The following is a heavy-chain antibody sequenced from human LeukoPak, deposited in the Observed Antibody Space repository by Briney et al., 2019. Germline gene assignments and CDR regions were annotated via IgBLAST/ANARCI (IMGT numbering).Heavy chain of an antibody. D-gene: IGHD4-17*01. CDR3: ARDDYGETFDY. Sequence: GGSLRLSCAASGFTFSNYALSWVRQAPGKGLEWVSAISGLGGSTYYADSVKGRFTISRDNSKNTLYLQMNSLRAEDTAVYYCARDDYGETFDYWGQGTLVTVSS. V-gene: IGHV3-23*01. J-gene: IGHJ4*02. CDR2: ISGLGGST. CDR1: GFTFSNYA.